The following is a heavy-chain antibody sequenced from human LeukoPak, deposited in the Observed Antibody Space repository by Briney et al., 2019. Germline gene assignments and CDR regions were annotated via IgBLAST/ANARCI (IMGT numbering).Heavy chain of an antibody. V-gene: IGHV3-43D*03. CDR3: AKGQPRDYPGSPYLHF. D-gene: IGHD2-15*01. J-gene: IGHJ4*02. Sequence: QAGGSLRLSCAASGFTFGDNAMHWVRQPPGKGLEWLSFISWNGHHSYYGDSVRGRFTISRDNNKNSLYLEMDSLRPEDTAFYYCAKGQPRDYPGSPYLHFWGQGTLVAVSS. CDR2: ISWNGHHS. CDR1: GFTFGDNA.